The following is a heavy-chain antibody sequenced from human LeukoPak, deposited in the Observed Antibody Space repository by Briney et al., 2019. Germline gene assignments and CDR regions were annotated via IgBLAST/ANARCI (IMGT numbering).Heavy chain of an antibody. CDR2: ISDDGRNK. J-gene: IGHJ4*02. D-gene: IGHD4-17*01. CDR3: AKRPSDYGDYVTYFDY. CDR1: GFSFISYG. V-gene: IGHV3-30*18. Sequence: QSGGSLRLSCAASGFSFISYGMHWVRQAPGKGLEWVGVISDDGRNKKYVDSVKGRFTISRDNSKDTLYLQMNSLRDEDTAVYYCAKRPSDYGDYVTYFDYWGQGTLVTVSS.